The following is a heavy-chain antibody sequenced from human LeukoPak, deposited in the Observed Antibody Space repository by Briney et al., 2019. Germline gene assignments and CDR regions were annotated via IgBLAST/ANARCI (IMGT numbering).Heavy chain of an antibody. D-gene: IGHD1-26*01. CDR3: ATEASRYSGSYYDGDV. CDR1: GYTLTELS. V-gene: IGHV1-24*01. Sequence: ASVKVSCKVSGYTLTELSMHWVRQAPGKGLEWMGGFDPEDGETIYAQKFQGRVTMTEDTSTDTAYMELSSLRSEDTAVYYCATEASRYSGSYYDGDVWGKGTTVTVSS. J-gene: IGHJ6*04. CDR2: FDPEDGET.